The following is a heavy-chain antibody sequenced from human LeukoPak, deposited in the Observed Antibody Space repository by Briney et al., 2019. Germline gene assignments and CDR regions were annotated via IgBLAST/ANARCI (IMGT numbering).Heavy chain of an antibody. J-gene: IGHJ4*02. CDR3: ARINGSGSYYNDY. Sequence: SETLSLTCVVYGGSFSGYYWSWIRQPPGKGLEWIGEINHSGSTNYNPSLKSRVTISVDTSKNQFSLKLSSVTAADTAVYYCARINGSGSYYNDYWGQGTLVTVSS. CDR2: INHSGST. D-gene: IGHD3-10*01. V-gene: IGHV4-34*01. CDR1: GGSFSGYY.